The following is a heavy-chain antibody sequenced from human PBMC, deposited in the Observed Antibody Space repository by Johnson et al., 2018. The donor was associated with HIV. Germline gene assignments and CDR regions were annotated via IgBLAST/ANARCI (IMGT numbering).Heavy chain of an antibody. CDR2: ITSKTDGGTT. V-gene: IGHV3-15*01. CDR1: GFTFSNAW. Sequence: VQLVESGGGLVQPGGSLRLSCAASGFTFSNAWMSWVRQAPGKGLEWVGRITSKTDGGTTDYAAPVKGRFTIPRDDSKNTLSLQMNSLKTEDTAVYYCTTRRVVGATPTPDDAFDIWGQGTMVTVSS. CDR3: TTRRVVGATPTPDDAFDI. J-gene: IGHJ3*02. D-gene: IGHD1-26*01.